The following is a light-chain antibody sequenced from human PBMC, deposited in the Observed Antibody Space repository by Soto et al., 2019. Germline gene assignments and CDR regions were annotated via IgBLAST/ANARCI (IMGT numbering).Light chain of an antibody. CDR3: QHYNSYSEA. J-gene: IGKJ1*01. CDR1: QSVSSN. V-gene: IGKV3-15*01. CDR2: GAS. Sequence: EIVMSQSPATLSVSPGERATLSCRASQSVSSNLAWYQQKPGQAPRLLIYGASTRATGIPARFSSSGSGTEFTLTISSLQPDDFATYYCQHYNSYSEAFGQGTKVDIK.